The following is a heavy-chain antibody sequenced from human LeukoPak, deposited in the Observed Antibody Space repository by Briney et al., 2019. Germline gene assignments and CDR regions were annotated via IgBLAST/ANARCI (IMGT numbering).Heavy chain of an antibody. CDR1: GGSISSYY. CDR2: IYYSGST. J-gene: IGHJ4*02. Sequence: SETLSLTCTVSGGSISSYYWSWIRQPPGKGLEWIGYIYYSGSTNYNPSLKSRVTISVDTSKNQFSLKLSSVTAADTAVYYCARAYYYDSSGYPAQLDYWGQGTLVTVSS. V-gene: IGHV4-59*01. D-gene: IGHD3-22*01. CDR3: ARAYYYDSSGYPAQLDY.